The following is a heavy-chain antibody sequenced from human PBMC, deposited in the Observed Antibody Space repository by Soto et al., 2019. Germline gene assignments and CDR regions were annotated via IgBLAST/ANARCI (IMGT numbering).Heavy chain of an antibody. CDR3: ARSNYYYDWYYFDY. CDR2: ISYDGSNR. D-gene: IGHD3-22*01. CDR1: GLPFCISA. J-gene: IGHJ4*02. V-gene: IGHV3-30-3*01. Sequence: PGGARGLSVSPPGLPFCISALAGACQGPGKGLEWVVVISYDGSNRYYADSVKGRFTISRDNSKNTLYLQMNSLRGEDTAVYYYARSNYYYDWYYFDYWGQGTLVTVSS.